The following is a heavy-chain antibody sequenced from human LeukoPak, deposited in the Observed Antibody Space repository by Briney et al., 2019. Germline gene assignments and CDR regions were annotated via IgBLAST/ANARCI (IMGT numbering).Heavy chain of an antibody. CDR2: INHSGST. CDR3: ARGRALRPAGDI. CDR1: GGSFSGYY. J-gene: IGHJ3*02. V-gene: IGHV4-34*01. Sequence: SETLSLTCAVYGGSFSGYYSSWIRQPPGKGLEWIGEINHSGSTNYNPSLKSRVTISVDMSKNQFSLKLSSVTAADTAVYYCARGRALRPAGDIWGQGTMVTVSP.